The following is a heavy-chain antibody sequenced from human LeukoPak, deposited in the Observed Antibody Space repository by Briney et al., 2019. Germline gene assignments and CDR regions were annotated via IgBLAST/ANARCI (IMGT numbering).Heavy chain of an antibody. CDR3: ASRFYYDSSGYQDAFDI. CDR2: IYSAGST. J-gene: IGHJ3*02. V-gene: IGHV3-66*01. Sequence: GGSLRLSCAASGFTVSSNYMSWVRQAPGKGLEWVSVIYSAGSTCYADSVKGRFTISRDNSKNTLYLQMNSLRAEDTAVYYCASRFYYDSSGYQDAFDIWGQGTMVTVSS. CDR1: GFTVSSNY. D-gene: IGHD3-22*01.